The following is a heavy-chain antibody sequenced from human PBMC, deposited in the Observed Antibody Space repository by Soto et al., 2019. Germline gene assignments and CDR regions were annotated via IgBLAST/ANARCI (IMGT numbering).Heavy chain of an antibody. J-gene: IGHJ6*02. CDR2: TYLDGSI. CDR3: ARRGYGLDV. CDR1: GVPISSTSYF. D-gene: IGHD6-13*01. Sequence: QVQLQESGPRLVKPSETVSLTCSVSGVPISSTSYFWAWIRQPPGKGLEWIGSTYLDGSISYSPSLKSRLTISLDTSKNHLSLTMTSVTASDTALYYCARRGYGLDVWGQGTTVKVSS. V-gene: IGHV4-39*01.